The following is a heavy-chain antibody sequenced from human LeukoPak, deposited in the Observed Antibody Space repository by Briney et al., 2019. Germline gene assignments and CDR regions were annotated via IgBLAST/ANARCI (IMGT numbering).Heavy chain of an antibody. D-gene: IGHD6-13*01. CDR1: GGSISSYY. CDR2: IYYSGST. CDR3: ARNGAAAGRDYFDY. J-gene: IGHJ4*02. Sequence: PSETLSLTCTVSGGSISSYYWSWIRQPPGKGLEWIGSIYYSGSTYYNPSLKSRVTISVDTSKNQFSLKLSSVTAADTAVYYCARNGAAAGRDYFDYWGQGTLVTVSS. V-gene: IGHV4-39*07.